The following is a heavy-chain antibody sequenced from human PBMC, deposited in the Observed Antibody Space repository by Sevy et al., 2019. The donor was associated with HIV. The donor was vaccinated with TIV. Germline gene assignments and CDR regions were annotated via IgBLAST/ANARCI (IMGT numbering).Heavy chain of an antibody. V-gene: IGHV3-53*01. CDR3: ASAGYGSGSYYNYYYYGMDV. J-gene: IGHJ6*02. Sequence: GEPLKISCAASGFTVSSNYMSWVRQAPGKGLEWVSVIYSGGSTYYADSVKGRFTISRDNSKNTLYLQMNSLRAEDTAVYYCASAGYGSGSYYNYYYYGMDVWGQGTTVTVSS. D-gene: IGHD3-10*01. CDR2: IYSGGST. CDR1: GFTVSSNY.